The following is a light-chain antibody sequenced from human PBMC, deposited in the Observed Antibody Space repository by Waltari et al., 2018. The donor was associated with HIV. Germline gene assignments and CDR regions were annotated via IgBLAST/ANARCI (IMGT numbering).Light chain of an antibody. CDR1: QSLSNG. CDR3: QVRGDRPLYS. CDR2: ETS. V-gene: IGKV3-11*01. Sequence: EILLTQFPVTLPVSPGDRATLSCRASQSLSNGIVWYQQKPGQAPRLLIYETSHRATGIPARFSGSGSGTDFTLTISNLEPEDLALYFCQVRGDRPLYSVGQGT. J-gene: IGKJ2*03.